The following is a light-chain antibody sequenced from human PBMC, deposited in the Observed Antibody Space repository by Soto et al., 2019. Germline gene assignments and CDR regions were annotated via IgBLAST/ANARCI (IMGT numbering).Light chain of an antibody. J-gene: IGKJ5*01. Sequence: EIVITQAPATVCVSPLEIATLSCRASQSVSSNLAWYQQKPGQAPRLLIYGASTRATGIPARFSGSGSGTEFTLTISSLQSEHFAVYYCQQYNNWPPITFGQGTRLEIK. CDR3: QQYNNWPPIT. CDR1: QSVSSN. CDR2: GAS. V-gene: IGKV3-15*01.